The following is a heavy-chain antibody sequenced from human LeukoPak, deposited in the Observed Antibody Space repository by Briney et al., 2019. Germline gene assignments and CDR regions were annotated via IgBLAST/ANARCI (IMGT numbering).Heavy chain of an antibody. CDR1: GVSSYY. J-gene: IGHJ4*02. CDR2: VYTSEYT. CDR3: ARHRPILADFDY. Sequence: SETLSLTCSVSGVSSYYWGWIRQPPGKGLEWIGSVYTSEYTYYSSALKGRVNISVDTPNKQFSLKLNSVTAADTAVYYCARHRPILADFDYWGQGILGIVSS. V-gene: IGHV4-39*01.